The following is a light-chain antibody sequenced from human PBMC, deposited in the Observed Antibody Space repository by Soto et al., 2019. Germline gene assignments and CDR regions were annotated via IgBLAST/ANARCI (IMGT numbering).Light chain of an antibody. Sequence: EIAMTQFPATLSVSPGERATLSCRASQSVSSNLAWYQQKVGQPPRLLMYAASTRATGIPARLSGSGSGTEFTLTISSLQSEDFATYHCQQYNKWPLTFGPGTKVDIK. V-gene: IGKV3-15*01. CDR1: QSVSSN. CDR2: AAS. CDR3: QQYNKWPLT. J-gene: IGKJ3*01.